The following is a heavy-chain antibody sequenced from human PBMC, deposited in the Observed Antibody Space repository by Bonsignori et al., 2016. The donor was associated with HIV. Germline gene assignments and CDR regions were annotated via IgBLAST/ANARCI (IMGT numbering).Heavy chain of an antibody. V-gene: IGHV4-61*02. J-gene: IGHJ4*02. D-gene: IGHD7-27*01. CDR3: ARERGAGDGPTHDY. Sequence: SETLSLTCTVSGGSISSGSYYWSWIRQPAGKGLEWIGRIYTSGSTNYNPSLKSRVTISVDTSKNQFSLKLSSVTAADTAVYYCARERGAGDGPTHDYWGQGTLVTVSS. CDR1: GGSISSGSYY. CDR2: IYTSGST.